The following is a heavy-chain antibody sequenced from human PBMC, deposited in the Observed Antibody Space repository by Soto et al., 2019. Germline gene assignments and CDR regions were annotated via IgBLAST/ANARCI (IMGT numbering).Heavy chain of an antibody. V-gene: IGHV3-30*03. D-gene: IGHD3-22*01. Sequence: QVQLVESGGGVVQPGRSLRLTCAASGFIFSGSGMHWVRQAPGKGLEWVALISYDGSRTYYADSVRDRFTISRDNGQNTLYLQMNSLRAEDTAVYFCARWVGGSIYDTSGKYDSWGQGTLVIVSS. CDR2: ISYDGSRT. CDR3: ARWVGGSIYDTSGKYDS. J-gene: IGHJ5*01. CDR1: GFIFSGSG.